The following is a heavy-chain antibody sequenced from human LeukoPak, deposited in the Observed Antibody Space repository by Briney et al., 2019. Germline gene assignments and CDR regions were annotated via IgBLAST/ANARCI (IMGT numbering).Heavy chain of an antibody. J-gene: IGHJ4*02. D-gene: IGHD3-22*01. V-gene: IGHV3-30*18. CDR1: GFTFSSYG. Sequence: PGGSLRPSCAASGFTFSSYGMHWVRQAPGKGLEWVAVISYDGSNKYYADSVKGRFTISRDNSKNTLYLQMNSLRAEDTAVYYCAKKEREYYYDSSGLGYWGQGTLVTVSS. CDR2: ISYDGSNK. CDR3: AKKEREYYYDSSGLGY.